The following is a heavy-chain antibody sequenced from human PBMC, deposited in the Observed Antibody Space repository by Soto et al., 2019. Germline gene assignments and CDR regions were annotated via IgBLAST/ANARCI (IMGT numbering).Heavy chain of an antibody. Sequence: SETLSLTCTVSGGSISSYYWSWIRQPPGKGLEWIGYIYYSGSTNYNPSLKSRVTISVDTSKNQFSLKLSSVTAADTAMYYCARGLAARDFDYWGQGTLVTVSS. CDR1: GGSISSYY. V-gene: IGHV4-59*01. J-gene: IGHJ4*02. D-gene: IGHD6-6*01. CDR3: ARGLAARDFDY. CDR2: IYYSGST.